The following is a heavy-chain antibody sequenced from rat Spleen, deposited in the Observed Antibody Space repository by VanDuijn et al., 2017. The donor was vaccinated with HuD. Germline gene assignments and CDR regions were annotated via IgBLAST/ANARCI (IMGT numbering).Heavy chain of an antibody. CDR3: TIHPRY. D-gene: IGHD3-1*01. V-gene: IGHV2-13*01. CDR2: IWGDGNT. Sequence: QVQLKESGPGLVQPSETLSLTCTVSGFSLSRHGVIWVRQPPGKGLEWMGVIWGDGNTNYKSALKSRLSISRDTSKNQVFLKMNSLQTDDTGTYYCTIHPRYWGQGLMVTVSS. CDR1: GFSLSRHG. J-gene: IGHJ2*01.